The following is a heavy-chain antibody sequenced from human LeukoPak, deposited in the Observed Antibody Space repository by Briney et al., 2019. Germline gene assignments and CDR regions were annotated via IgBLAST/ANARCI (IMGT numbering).Heavy chain of an antibody. CDR3: ATLRLSYCAGDCLVY. CDR1: GFTFSSSW. V-gene: IGHV3-74*01. D-gene: IGHD2-21*01. CDR2: INSDGSYT. J-gene: IGHJ4*02. Sequence: GGSLRLSCAASGFTFSSSWMHWVRQAPGKGLVWVSRINSDGSYTSYADSVKGRFTISRDNAKNTLYLQMNSLRADDTAVYYCATLRLSYCAGDCLVYRGQGTLVTVSS.